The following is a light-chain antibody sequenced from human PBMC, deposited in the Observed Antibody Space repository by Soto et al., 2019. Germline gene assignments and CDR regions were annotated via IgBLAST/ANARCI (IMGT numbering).Light chain of an antibody. CDR1: QSVSSN. CDR3: QQYNNWPPGKYT. J-gene: IGKJ2*01. CDR2: GAS. Sequence: EIMMTQSPATLSVSPGERATLSCRASQSVSSNLAWYQQKPGQAPRLLIYGASTRATGIPARFTGSGSGTDVTLTISSLQSEDFAVYDCQQYNNWPPGKYTFGQGTKLEIK. V-gene: IGKV3-15*01.